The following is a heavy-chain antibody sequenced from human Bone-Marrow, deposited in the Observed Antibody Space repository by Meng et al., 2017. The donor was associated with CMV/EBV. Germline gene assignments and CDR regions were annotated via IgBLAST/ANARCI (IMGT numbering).Heavy chain of an antibody. D-gene: IGHD3-3*01. CDR2: INSDGSST. Sequence: GESLKISCAASGFTFSNYWMHWVRQAPGKGLVWVSHINSDGSSTSYADSVKGRFTISRDNAKNTLYLQMNSLRAEDTAVYYCARGHYDFWSGYRGEFGWFDPWGQGTLVTVSS. V-gene: IGHV3-74*01. CDR3: ARGHYDFWSGYRGEFGWFDP. CDR1: GFTFSNYW. J-gene: IGHJ5*02.